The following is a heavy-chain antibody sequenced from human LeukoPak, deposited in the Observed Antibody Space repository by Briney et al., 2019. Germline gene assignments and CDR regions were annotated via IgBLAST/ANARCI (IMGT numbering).Heavy chain of an antibody. D-gene: IGHD3-10*01. V-gene: IGHV3-21*01. CDR3: ARGAVFQGNYDY. J-gene: IGHJ4*02. CDR2: ISGESKYI. Sequence: NPGGSLRLSCAAAGFTFSSSSMNWVRQTPGKGLEWVSSISGESKYIYYADSVTGRFTNSRDNAKNSLYLQMSTLRAEDTAVYYCARGAVFQGNYDYWGQGTQVTVSS. CDR1: GFTFSSSS.